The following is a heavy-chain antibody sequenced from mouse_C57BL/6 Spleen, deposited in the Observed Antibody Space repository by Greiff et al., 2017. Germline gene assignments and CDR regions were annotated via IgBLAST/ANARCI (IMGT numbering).Heavy chain of an antibody. V-gene: IGHV5-2*01. CDR1: EYEFPSHD. CDR3: ARRGNYRYWYFDV. CDR2: INSDGGST. D-gene: IGHD2-1*01. J-gene: IGHJ1*03. Sequence: EVKLQESGGGLVQPGESLKLSCESNEYEFPSHDMSWVRKTPEKRLELVAAINSDGGSTYYPDTMERRFIISRDNTKKTLYLQMSSLRSEDTALYYGARRGNYRYWYFDVWGTGTTVTVSS.